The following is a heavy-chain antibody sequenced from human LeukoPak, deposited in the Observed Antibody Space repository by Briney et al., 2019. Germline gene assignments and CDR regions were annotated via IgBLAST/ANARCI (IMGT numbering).Heavy chain of an antibody. D-gene: IGHD2-21*02. CDR1: GFTFSSYA. CDR3: AKTCSASCYSDFDH. J-gene: IGHJ4*02. Sequence: GGSLRLSCAASGFTFSSYAMSWVRQAPGKGLEWVSAVSGRGDSTYYADSVKGRFTISRDNSKNTLYLQIRNLRAEDTATYYCAKTCSASCYSDFDHWGQGTLVTVSS. CDR2: VSGRGDST. V-gene: IGHV3-23*01.